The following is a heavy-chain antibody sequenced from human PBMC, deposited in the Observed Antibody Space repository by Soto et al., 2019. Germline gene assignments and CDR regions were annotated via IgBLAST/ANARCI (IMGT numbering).Heavy chain of an antibody. CDR1: GFSFSSYS. CDR2: IRSSSSYI. V-gene: IGHV3-21*06. J-gene: IGHJ5*02. CDR3: ARDYGSGFDP. D-gene: IGHD3-10*01. Sequence: GGSLRLSSAASGFSFSSYSMNWVRQAPGKGLEWVSSIRSSSSYIYYADSVKGRFTIYRDNAKNSLYLQMNSLRAEDTAVYYCARDYGSGFDPWGQGTLVTVSS.